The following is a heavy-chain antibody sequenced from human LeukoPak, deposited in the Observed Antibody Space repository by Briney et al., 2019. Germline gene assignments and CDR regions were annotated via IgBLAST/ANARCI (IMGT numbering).Heavy chain of an antibody. V-gene: IGHV3-23*01. CDR1: GFTFNIYA. CDR2: ISGSGVST. J-gene: IGHJ4*02. CDR3: AKDHMSNPVTYGYSFDS. Sequence: GGSLRLSCAASGFTFNIYAMNWVRQAPGKGLEWVAAISGSGVSTRDADSVKGRFTISRDNSKNTLYLQMSSLRAEDTAVYYCAKDHMSNPVTYGYSFDSWGQGTLVTVSS. D-gene: IGHD5-18*01.